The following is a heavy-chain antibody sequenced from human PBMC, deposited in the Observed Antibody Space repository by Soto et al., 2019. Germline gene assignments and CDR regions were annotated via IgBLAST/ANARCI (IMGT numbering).Heavy chain of an antibody. Sequence: ASVKVSCKASGYTFTSYDINWVRQATRQGLEWMGWMNPNSGNTGYAQKFQGRVTMTRNTSISTAYMELSSLRSEDTAVYYCARQPGKKYDFWSGYYNYYYYYYMDVWGKGTTVTVSS. D-gene: IGHD3-3*01. CDR3: ARQPGKKYDFWSGYYNYYYYYYMDV. CDR1: GYTFTSYD. CDR2: MNPNSGNT. J-gene: IGHJ6*03. V-gene: IGHV1-8*01.